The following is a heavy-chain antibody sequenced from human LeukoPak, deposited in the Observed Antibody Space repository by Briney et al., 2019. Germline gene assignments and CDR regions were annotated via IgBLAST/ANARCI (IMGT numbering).Heavy chain of an antibody. D-gene: IGHD6-25*01. CDR2: ITRSSSYI. J-gene: IGHJ6*03. Sequence: PGGSLRLSCAASGFTLSGYNMNWVRQAPGKGLEWVSAITRSSSYINYADSLKGRFTISRDNAKNSMYLQMNSLTAEDTAVYFCARVAALLPGKYYYYMDVWGKGTTVIASS. CDR1: GFTLSGYN. V-gene: IGHV3-21*01. CDR3: ARVAALLPGKYYYYMDV.